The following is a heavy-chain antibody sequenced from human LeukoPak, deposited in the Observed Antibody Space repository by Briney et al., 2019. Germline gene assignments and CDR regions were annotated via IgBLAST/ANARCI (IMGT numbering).Heavy chain of an antibody. Sequence: SETLSLSCTVSGGSIRSTSYCWGWIRQPRGKGLEWIGSIYYSGTTYYNPSLKSRVTISVDTSKNQFSLKLSSVTAADTAVYYCARQWDGSGCHYDYWGQGTLVTVSS. CDR2: IYYSGTT. D-gene: IGHD6-19*01. J-gene: IGHJ4*02. CDR3: ARQWDGSGCHYDY. CDR1: GGSIRSTSYC. V-gene: IGHV4-39*01.